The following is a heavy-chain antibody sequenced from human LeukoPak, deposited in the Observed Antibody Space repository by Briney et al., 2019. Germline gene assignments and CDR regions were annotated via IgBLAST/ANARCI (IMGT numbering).Heavy chain of an antibody. CDR3: AIKYSSSFLDYYGMDV. Sequence: ASVKVSCKASGGTFSSYAISWVRQAPGQGLEWMGGIIPILGTANYAQKFQGRVTITADESTSTAYMELSSLRSEDTAVYYCAIKYSSSFLDYYGMDVWGQGTTVTVSS. J-gene: IGHJ6*02. CDR1: GGTFSSYA. D-gene: IGHD6-13*01. CDR2: IIPILGTA. V-gene: IGHV1-69*01.